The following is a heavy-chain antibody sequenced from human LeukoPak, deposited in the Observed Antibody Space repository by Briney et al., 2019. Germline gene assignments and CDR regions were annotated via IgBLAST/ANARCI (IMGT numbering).Heavy chain of an antibody. CDR2: ISYDGSNK. V-gene: IGHV3-30-3*01. Sequence: GGSLRLSCAASGFTFSSYAMHWVRQAPGKGLEWVAVISYDGSNKYYADSVKGRFTISRDNSKNTLYLQMNSLRAEDTAVYYCARDPGYDFWSDYYFFDYWGQGTLVTVSS. J-gene: IGHJ4*02. D-gene: IGHD3-3*01. CDR1: GFTFSSYA. CDR3: ARDPGYDFWSDYYFFDY.